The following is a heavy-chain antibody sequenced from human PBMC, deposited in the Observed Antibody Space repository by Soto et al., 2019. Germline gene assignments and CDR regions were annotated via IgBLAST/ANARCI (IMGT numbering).Heavy chain of an antibody. J-gene: IGHJ6*02. Sequence: GASVKLSCKASGYTFTSYGISWLRQAPGQGLEWMGWISAYNGNTNYAQKLQGRVTMTTDTSTSTAYMELRSLRSDDTAVYYCARDGVDTATGYYYGMEVWGQGTTVTVSS. D-gene: IGHD5-18*01. CDR2: ISAYNGNT. CDR3: ARDGVDTATGYYYGMEV. CDR1: GYTFTSYG. V-gene: IGHV1-18*01.